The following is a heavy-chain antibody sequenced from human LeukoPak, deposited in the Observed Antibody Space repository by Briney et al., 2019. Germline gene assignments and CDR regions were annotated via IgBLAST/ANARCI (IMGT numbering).Heavy chain of an antibody. Sequence: GGSLRLSCAASGFTFDDYGMSWVRQAPGKGLEWVSGINWNGGSTGYADSVKGRLTISRDNAKNSLYLQMNSLRAEDTALYYCARAFPLAAAGVGYYYMDVWGKGTTVTVSS. CDR2: INWNGGST. J-gene: IGHJ6*03. D-gene: IGHD6-13*01. CDR1: GFTFDDYG. V-gene: IGHV3-20*04. CDR3: ARAFPLAAAGVGYYYMDV.